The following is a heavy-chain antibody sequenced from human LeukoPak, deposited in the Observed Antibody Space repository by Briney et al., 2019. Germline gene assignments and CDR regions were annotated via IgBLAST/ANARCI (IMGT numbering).Heavy chain of an antibody. V-gene: IGHV5-51*01. CDR3: ARPFTTAGDAFDI. CDR2: IYPGSSET. J-gene: IGHJ3*02. Sequence: GESLKISCKGSGYIFITHWIGWVRQMPGKGLEWMGIIYPGSSETTYSPSFQGQVTISADKSISTAYLQWSSLKASDTAMYYCARPFTTAGDAFDIWGQGTMVTVSS. CDR1: GYIFITHW. D-gene: IGHD6-13*01.